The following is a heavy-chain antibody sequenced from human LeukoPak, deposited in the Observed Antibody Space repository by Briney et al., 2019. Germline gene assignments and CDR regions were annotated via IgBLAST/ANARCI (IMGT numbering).Heavy chain of an antibody. D-gene: IGHD3-9*01. CDR3: ARVRTGYYDILTGYYTQGEFDY. V-gene: IGHV6-1*01. Sequence: SQTLSLTRAISGGSVSSNSAAWNWIRQSPSRGLEWLGRTYYRSKWYNDYAVSVKSRITINPDTSKNQFSLKLSSVTAADTAVYYCARVRTGYYDILTGYYTQGEFDYWGQGTLVTVSS. CDR1: GGSVSSNSAA. J-gene: IGHJ4*02. CDR2: TYYRSKWYN.